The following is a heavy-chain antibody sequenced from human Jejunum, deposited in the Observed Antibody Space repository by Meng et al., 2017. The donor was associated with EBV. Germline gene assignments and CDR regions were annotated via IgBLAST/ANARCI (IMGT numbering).Heavy chain of an antibody. CDR3: ALVLRARFNYFDP. V-gene: IGHV1-69-2*01. J-gene: IGHJ5*02. CDR1: GYIFSDYY. D-gene: IGHD4/OR15-4a*01. Sequence: EVQLIQSGAEVKKPGSTVKISCKVSGYIFSDYYIHGVRQAPGEGLEWMGLVDPQDDETLYAEKFQGRVTITADTSPDTAYMELSSLRSEDTAIYYCALVLRARFNYFDPWGQGTLVTVSS. CDR2: VDPQDDET.